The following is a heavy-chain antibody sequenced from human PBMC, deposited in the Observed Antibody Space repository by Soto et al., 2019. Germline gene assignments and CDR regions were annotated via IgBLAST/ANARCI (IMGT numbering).Heavy chain of an antibody. J-gene: IGHJ6*02. CDR3: ARASTPPYYYYGMDV. CDR2: IYYSGST. Sequence: SETLSLTCTVSGGSISSYYWSWIRQPPGKGLEWIGYIYYSGSTNYNPSLKSRVTISVDTSKNQFSLKLSSVTAADTAVYYCARASTPPYYYYGMDVWGQGTTVTVSS. D-gene: IGHD4-17*01. CDR1: GGSISSYY. V-gene: IGHV4-59*01.